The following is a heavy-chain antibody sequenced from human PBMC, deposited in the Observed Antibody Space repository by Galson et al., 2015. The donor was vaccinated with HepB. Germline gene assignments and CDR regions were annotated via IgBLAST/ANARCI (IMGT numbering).Heavy chain of an antibody. CDR2: ISYDGSNK. CDR3: AKDLGCSSTSCYPGYSNYYYYYYGMDV. J-gene: IGHJ6*02. V-gene: IGHV3-30*18. CDR1: GFTFSSYG. D-gene: IGHD2-2*01. Sequence: SLRLSCAASGFTFSSYGMHWVRQAPGKGLEWVAVISYDGSNKYYADSVKGRFTISRDNSKNTLYLQMNSLRAEDTAVYYCAKDLGCSSTSCYPGYSNYYYYYYGMDVWGQGTTVTVSS.